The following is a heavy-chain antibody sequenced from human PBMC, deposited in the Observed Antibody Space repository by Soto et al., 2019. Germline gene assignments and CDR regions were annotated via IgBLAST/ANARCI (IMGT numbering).Heavy chain of an antibody. CDR3: AMVDVYVTPSPQDV. J-gene: IGHJ6*02. D-gene: IGHD3-16*01. CDR2: INTYNGNT. CDR1: GYTFTRYG. V-gene: IGHV1-18*01. Sequence: QVQLVQSGAEVKNPGASVKVSCKASGYTFTRYGIGWARQAPGQGLEWMGWINTYNGNTNYAQNVQGRVTLTTATSPSTAYMELRSLRSNDTAIYYCAMVDVYVTPSPQDVWGQGTTVIVSS.